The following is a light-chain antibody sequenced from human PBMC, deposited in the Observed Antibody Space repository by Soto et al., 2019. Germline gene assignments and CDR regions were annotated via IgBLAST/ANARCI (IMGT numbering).Light chain of an antibody. CDR3: QQYNSYADT. V-gene: IGKV1-5*01. Sequence: DIQMTQSPSTLSASVGDRDTITCRASQSISSWFAWYQQKPGKAPKLLIYDASSLESGVPSRFSGSGSGTEFTLTICSLQPDDFATYYCQQYNSYADTFGGGTKV. CDR1: QSISSW. CDR2: DAS. J-gene: IGKJ4*01.